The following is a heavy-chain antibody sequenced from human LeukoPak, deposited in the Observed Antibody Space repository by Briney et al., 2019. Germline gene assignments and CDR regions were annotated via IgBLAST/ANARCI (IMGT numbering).Heavy chain of an antibody. CDR3: ARARVRQLLLRYNWFDP. V-gene: IGHV4-31*03. Sequence: SQTLSLTCTVSGGSISSGGYYWSWIRQHPGKGLEWIGYIYYSGSTYYNPSLKSRVTISVDTSKNQFSLKLSSVTVADTAVYYCARARVRQLLLRYNWFDPWGQGTLVTVSS. CDR2: IYYSGST. J-gene: IGHJ5*02. CDR1: GGSISSGGYY. D-gene: IGHD2-15*01.